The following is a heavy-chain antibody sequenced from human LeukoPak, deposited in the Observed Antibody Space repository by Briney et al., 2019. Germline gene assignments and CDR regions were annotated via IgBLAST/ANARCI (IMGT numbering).Heavy chain of an antibody. J-gene: IGHJ4*02. CDR3: VRGGVIAHFDY. D-gene: IGHD2-21*01. CDR1: GYTFTSYN. Sequence: ASVKVSCKASGYTFTSYNMHWVRQAPGQGLEWMGWVYPATGGTNYAQKFQGRVTMTTDTSISTAYMELRGLTSDDTAVYFCVRGGVIAHFDYWGQGTLVTVSS. V-gene: IGHV1-2*02. CDR2: VYPATGGT.